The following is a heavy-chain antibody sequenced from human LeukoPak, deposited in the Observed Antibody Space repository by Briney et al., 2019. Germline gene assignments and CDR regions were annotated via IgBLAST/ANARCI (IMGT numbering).Heavy chain of an antibody. Sequence: PSETLSLTCTVSGGSISSGGYYWSWIRQHPGKGLEWIGHIYYSGSTNYNPSLKSRVTISVDTSKNQFSLKLSSVTAADTAVYYCARVWGGTYYYDSSGYYQHFDYWGQGTLVTVSS. J-gene: IGHJ4*02. D-gene: IGHD3-22*01. V-gene: IGHV4-61*08. CDR1: GGSISSGGYY. CDR3: ARVWGGTYYYDSSGYYQHFDY. CDR2: IYYSGST.